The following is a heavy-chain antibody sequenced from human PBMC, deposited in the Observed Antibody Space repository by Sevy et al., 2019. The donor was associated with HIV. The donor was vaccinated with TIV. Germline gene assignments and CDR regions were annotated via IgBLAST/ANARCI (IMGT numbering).Heavy chain of an antibody. V-gene: IGHV3-48*02. CDR2: ISSSSSTI. D-gene: IGHD1-20*01. J-gene: IGHJ4*02. Sequence: GGSLRLSCAASGFTFSSYSMNWVRQAPGKGLEWVSYISSSSSTIYYEDSVKGRFTISREKAKNSLYLQMNSLRDEDTAVYYCASVRYNWNYFDYWGQGTLVTVSS. CDR3: ASVRYNWNYFDY. CDR1: GFTFSSYS.